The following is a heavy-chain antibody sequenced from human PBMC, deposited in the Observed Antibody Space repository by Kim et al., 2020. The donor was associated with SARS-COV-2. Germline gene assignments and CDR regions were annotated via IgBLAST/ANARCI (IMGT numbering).Heavy chain of an antibody. CDR3: ATVCRYCSGAIRGLLR. J-gene: IGHJ4*02. CDR2: ISGSGDTT. V-gene: IGHV3-23*01. Sequence: GGSLRLSCAASEFTFSSYAMSWVRQAPGKGLEWVSAISGSGDTTYYADSVEGRLTISRDKSKNTVYLQMNSLRAEDTAVYYCATVCRYCSGAIRGLLRWGQGTLVTVSS. D-gene: IGHD2-15*01. CDR1: EFTFSSYA.